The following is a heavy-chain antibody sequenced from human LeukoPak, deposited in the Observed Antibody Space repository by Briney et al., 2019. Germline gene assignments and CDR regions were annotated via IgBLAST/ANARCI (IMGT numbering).Heavy chain of an antibody. J-gene: IGHJ4*02. CDR1: GFTFTDYA. Sequence: AGGSLRLSCAASGFTFTDYAMSWVRQAPEKGLEWISTISDNGGETYYADSVKGRFAISRDNSKNTLFLQMNSLRAEDSAVYYCATDRERDPSVYYLVGGQGILITVSS. D-gene: IGHD3-22*01. V-gene: IGHV3-23*01. CDR2: ISDNGGET. CDR3: ATDRERDPSVYYLV.